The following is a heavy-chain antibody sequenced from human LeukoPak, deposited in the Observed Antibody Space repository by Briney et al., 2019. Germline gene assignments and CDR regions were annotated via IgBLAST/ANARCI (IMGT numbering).Heavy chain of an antibody. CDR2: VFNNWGT. J-gene: IGHJ4*02. D-gene: IGHD5-12*01. V-gene: IGHV4-59*01. CDR3: VASYGGYVLDY. Sequence: PSETLSPPCTFPGCPTGSYHLNWIRHPSAKGLECIGIVFNNWGTKHNPSLKSRVAISVDTSKNQFALKLTSVTAADTAVYYCVASYGGYVLDYWGQGALVIVSS. CDR1: GCPTGSYH.